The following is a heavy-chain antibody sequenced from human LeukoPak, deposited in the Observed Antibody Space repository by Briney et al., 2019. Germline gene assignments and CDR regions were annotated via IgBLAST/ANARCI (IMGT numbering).Heavy chain of an antibody. D-gene: IGHD6-19*01. CDR3: AREQWPGNYYGMDV. V-gene: IGHV4-59*01. J-gene: IGHJ6*02. CDR2: IYYSGNT. CDR1: GGSISNYY. Sequence: SETLSLTCAVSGGSISNYYWSWIRRPPGKGLEWIGYIYYSGNTNYNPSLKSRVTISVDTSKNQFSLELSSVTAADTAVYYCAREQWPGNYYGMDVWGQGTTVTVSS.